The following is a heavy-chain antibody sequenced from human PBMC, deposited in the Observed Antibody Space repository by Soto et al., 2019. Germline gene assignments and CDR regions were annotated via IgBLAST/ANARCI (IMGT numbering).Heavy chain of an antibody. D-gene: IGHD6-19*01. Sequence: QVHLAESGGGGVQPGTSLRLSCAASGFPFDRYAIHWVRQAPGKGLEWVAAIWYDGSDTYYGESVKGRFLISRDNSKNTVVLEMNVLRAEDAAVYFCAKGRIAVAAGAFDSWGPGTMVIVSS. CDR2: IWYDGSDT. V-gene: IGHV3-33*03. J-gene: IGHJ3*01. CDR1: GFPFDRYA. CDR3: AKGRIAVAAGAFDS.